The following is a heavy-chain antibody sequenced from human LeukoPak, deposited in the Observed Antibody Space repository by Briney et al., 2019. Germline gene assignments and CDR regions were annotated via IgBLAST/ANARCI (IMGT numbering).Heavy chain of an antibody. J-gene: IGHJ4*02. D-gene: IGHD5-24*01. CDR2: IKSKIDGGTT. V-gene: IGHV3-15*01. CDR3: TIGDGWLPN. Sequence: GGSLRLSCAASGFTFRLHAMAWVRQAPGKGLEWVGRIKSKIDGGTTEYAAPVKGRFTISRDDSKNTLYLQMNSLKTEDTAVYYCTIGDGWLPNWGQGTLVTVSS. CDR1: GFTFRLHA.